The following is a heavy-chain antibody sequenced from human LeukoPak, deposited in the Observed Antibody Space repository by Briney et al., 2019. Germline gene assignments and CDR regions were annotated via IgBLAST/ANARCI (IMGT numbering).Heavy chain of an antibody. J-gene: IGHJ5*02. V-gene: IGHV3-21*01. CDR2: ISSRSSYI. CDR3: ARDNSEGQWLVGNWFDP. Sequence: GGSLRLSCAASGFTFSSYSMNWVRQVPGQGLEWVSAISSRSSYIYYADSVKGRFTISRDNARNSLYLQVNSLRAEDTAVYYCARDNSEGQWLVGNWFDPWGQGTLVTVSS. CDR1: GFTFSSYS. D-gene: IGHD6-19*01.